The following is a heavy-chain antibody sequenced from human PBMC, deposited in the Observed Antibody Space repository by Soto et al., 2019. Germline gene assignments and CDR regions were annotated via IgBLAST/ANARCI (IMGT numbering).Heavy chain of an antibody. CDR2: ISYDGSNE. J-gene: IGHJ6*02. CDR1: GFTFSSYG. D-gene: IGHD3-10*01. Sequence: QVQLVESGGGVVQPGRSLRLSCAASGFTFSSYGIHWVRQAPGKGLERVAVISYDGSNEYYSDSVKGRFTISRDNSKNTLYLQMNSLRVEDTAVYYCATVTTFRGSSYKGMDVWGQGTTVTVSS. CDR3: ATVTTFRGSSYKGMDV. V-gene: IGHV3-30*03.